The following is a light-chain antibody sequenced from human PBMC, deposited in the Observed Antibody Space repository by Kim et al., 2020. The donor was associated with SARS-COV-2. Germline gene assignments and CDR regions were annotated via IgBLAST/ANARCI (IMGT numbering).Light chain of an antibody. CDR2: GAS. Sequence: PGERATLSCRASQSVTTSLVWYQQKHGQAPSLLIYGASSRATGIPARFSGSGSGTDFTLTISSLEPEDFAVYYCQQRSSWPVTFGQGTRLEIK. J-gene: IGKJ5*01. V-gene: IGKV3-11*01. CDR1: QSVTTS. CDR3: QQRSSWPVT.